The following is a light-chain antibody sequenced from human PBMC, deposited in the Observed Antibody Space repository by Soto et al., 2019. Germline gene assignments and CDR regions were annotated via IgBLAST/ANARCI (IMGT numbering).Light chain of an antibody. CDR3: LQHNSYLQT. CDR2: AAS. V-gene: IGKV1-17*01. Sequence: DIQMTQSPSSLSASVGDRVTITCRASQGIRDALGWYQQKPGKAPKRLIYAASSLQSGVPSRFSGSGSGTEFTLTISSLQPEDFATYYYLQHNSYLQTFGHGTNVEIK. J-gene: IGKJ1*01. CDR1: QGIRDA.